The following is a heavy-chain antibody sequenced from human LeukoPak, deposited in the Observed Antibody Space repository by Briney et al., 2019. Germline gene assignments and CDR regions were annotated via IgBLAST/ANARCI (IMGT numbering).Heavy chain of an antibody. CDR3: ARDTAIVPAGSPPWGWFDP. CDR1: GYNLIGYY. D-gene: IGHD2-2*01. CDR2: INPKSGGT. J-gene: IGHJ5*02. Sequence: ASVKVSCKASGYNLIGYYIHWVRQAPGQGLEWMGWINPKSGGTNYAQKFQGRVTMTRDTSISTAYMELSRLTSDDTAVYYCARDTAIVPAGSPPWGWFDPWGQGTLVTVSS. V-gene: IGHV1-2*02.